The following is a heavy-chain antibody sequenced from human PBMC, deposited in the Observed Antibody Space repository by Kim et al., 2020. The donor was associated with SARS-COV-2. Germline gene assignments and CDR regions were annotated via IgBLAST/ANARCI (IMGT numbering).Heavy chain of an antibody. CDR3: RWSSGWSFGSEY. J-gene: IGHJ2*01. D-gene: IGHD3-16*01. V-gene: IGHV3-74*01. Sequence: SINRDGSSASYADAVKGRYTISRDKAKNTLYLEMNSLRVEDTTVYYCRWSSGWSFGSEYWGRGT. CDR2: INRDGSSA.